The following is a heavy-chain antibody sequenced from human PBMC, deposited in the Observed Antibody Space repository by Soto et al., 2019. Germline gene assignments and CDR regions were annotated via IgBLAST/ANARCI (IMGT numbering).Heavy chain of an antibody. D-gene: IGHD5-12*01. Sequence: QVQLVQSGAEVKKPGASVKVSCKASGYTFTSYGINWVRQAPGQGLEWMGWISANKGNTHYAQKLQGRVTMTTVTSTSTAYMELRSLRSDDTAVDYCASVQSGYDVDYWGQGTLVTVSS. CDR2: ISANKGNT. CDR3: ASVQSGYDVDY. J-gene: IGHJ4*02. V-gene: IGHV1-18*01. CDR1: GYTFTSYG.